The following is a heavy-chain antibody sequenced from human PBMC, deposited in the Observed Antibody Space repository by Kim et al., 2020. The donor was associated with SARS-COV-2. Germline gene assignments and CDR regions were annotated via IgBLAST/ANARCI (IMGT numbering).Heavy chain of an antibody. Sequence: GGSLRLSCAASGFTFSSYGMHWVRQAPGKGLEWVAVISYDGSNKYCADSVKGRFTISRDNSKNTLYLQMNSLRAEDTAVYYCAKDRHGYNHRAGAFDIWGQGTMVTVSS. J-gene: IGHJ3*02. CDR2: ISYDGSNK. D-gene: IGHD5-12*01. CDR1: GFTFSSYG. CDR3: AKDRHGYNHRAGAFDI. V-gene: IGHV3-30*18.